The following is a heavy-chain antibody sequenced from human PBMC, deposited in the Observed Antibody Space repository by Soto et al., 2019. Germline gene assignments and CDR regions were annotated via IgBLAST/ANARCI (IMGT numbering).Heavy chain of an antibody. CDR3: GRLAEAATGHTDFDF. J-gene: IGHJ4*02. V-gene: IGHV4-39*02. CDR1: GASIKSRNYF. D-gene: IGHD2-15*01. Sequence: QLQLQETGPGLVKPSETLSLTCTVSGASIKSRNYFWGWIRQPPGKVLEFVGSIHSSGGTYYNPSLQSRVTVSVDLSNSHFSLSLKSLTATETAVYYCGRLAEAATGHTDFDFWGQGTLVTVSS. CDR2: IHSSGGT.